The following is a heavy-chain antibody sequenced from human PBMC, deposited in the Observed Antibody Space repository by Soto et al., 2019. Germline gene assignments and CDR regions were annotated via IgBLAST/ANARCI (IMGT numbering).Heavy chain of an antibody. V-gene: IGHV4-31*03. J-gene: IGHJ5*02. CDR3: ARQLGYCSGGSCYSAGWFDP. Sequence: QVQLQESGPGLVKPSQTLSLTCTVSGGSISSGGYYWSWIRQHPGKGLERIGYIYYSGSTYYNPSLKSRVTIPLDTSKNQFSLKLSSVTAADTAVYYCARQLGYCSGGSCYSAGWFDPWGQGTLVTVSS. D-gene: IGHD2-15*01. CDR1: GGSISSGGYY. CDR2: IYYSGST.